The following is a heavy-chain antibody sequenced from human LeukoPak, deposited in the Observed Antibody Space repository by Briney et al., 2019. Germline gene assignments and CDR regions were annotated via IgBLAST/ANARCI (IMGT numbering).Heavy chain of an antibody. J-gene: IGHJ6*02. CDR3: AARYSSSWYSNYYYGMDV. CDR2: INHSGST. D-gene: IGHD6-13*01. V-gene: IGHV4-34*01. Sequence: PSETLSLTCAVYGGSFSGYYWSWIRQPPGKGLEWIGEINHSGSTNYNPSLKSRVTISVDTSKNQFSLKLSSVTAADTAVYYCAARYSSSWYSNYYYGMDVWGQGTTVTVSS. CDR1: GGSFSGYY.